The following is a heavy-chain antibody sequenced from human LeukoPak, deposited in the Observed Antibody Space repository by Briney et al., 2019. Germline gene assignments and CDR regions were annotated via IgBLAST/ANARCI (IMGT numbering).Heavy chain of an antibody. Sequence: GESLKISCKGSGYSFTSYWIGWVRQMPGKGLEWMGIIFPGDSDTRYSPSFQGQDTISADKSISAAYVQWSSLKASDSAMYYCARCPLESGGFDYWGQGTLVTVSS. V-gene: IGHV5-51*01. D-gene: IGHD3-3*01. J-gene: IGHJ4*02. CDR1: GYSFTSYW. CDR2: IFPGDSDT. CDR3: ARCPLESGGFDY.